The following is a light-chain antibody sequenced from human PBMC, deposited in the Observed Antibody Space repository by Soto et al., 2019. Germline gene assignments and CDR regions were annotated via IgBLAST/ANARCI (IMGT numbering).Light chain of an antibody. CDR1: SSDVGGYTY. CDR2: DVS. V-gene: IGLV2-14*01. CDR3: SSYTSSSTPL. Sequence: QSALTQPASVSGSPGQSITISCTGTSSDVGGYTYVSWYQQHPGKAPKLMIYDVSNRPSVVSNRFSGSKSGNTASLTIAGLQAEDEADYYCSSYTSSSTPLFGGGTKLTVL. J-gene: IGLJ2*01.